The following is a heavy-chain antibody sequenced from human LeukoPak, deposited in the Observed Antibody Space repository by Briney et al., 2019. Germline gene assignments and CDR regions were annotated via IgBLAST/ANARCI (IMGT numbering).Heavy chain of an antibody. CDR3: ARDRSSSWDSYYYYYMDV. CDR2: INPNSGGT. V-gene: IGHV1-2*02. J-gene: IGHJ6*03. CDR1: GYTFFNFG. D-gene: IGHD6-13*01. Sequence: ASVKVSCKASGYTFFNFGITWVRQAPGQGLEWMGWINPNSGGTNYAQKFQGRVTMTRDTSISTAYMELSRLRSDDTAVYYCARDRSSSWDSYYYYYMDVWGKGTTVTVSS.